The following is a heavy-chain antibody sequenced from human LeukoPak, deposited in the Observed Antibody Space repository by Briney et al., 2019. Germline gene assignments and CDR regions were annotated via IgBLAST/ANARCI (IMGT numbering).Heavy chain of an antibody. CDR3: ARDMSSDWSLDY. J-gene: IGHJ4*02. CDR1: GYTFTSYA. Sequence: ASVKVSCKASGYTFTSYAMHWVRQAPGQRLEWMGWINAGNGNTKYSQKFQDRVTITRDTSASTAYMELSSLRSEDTAVYYCARDMSSDWSLDYWGQGTLVTVSS. CDR2: INAGNGNT. V-gene: IGHV1-3*01. D-gene: IGHD6-19*01.